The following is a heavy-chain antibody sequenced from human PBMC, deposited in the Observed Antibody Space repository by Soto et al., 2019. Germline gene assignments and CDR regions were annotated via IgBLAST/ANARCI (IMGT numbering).Heavy chain of an antibody. CDR2: ISRDGSNS. CDR1: GFSFGSFG. V-gene: IGHV3-30*03. Sequence: QIQLVESGGGVVQPGGSLRLSCSASGFSFGSFGMHWVRQAPGEGLEWVAFISRDGSNSFYGDSVKGRFTLSRDNSTNTVYLQMSNTRDEDTALYYCARGNLSFDFDSWGQGTPVIVSS. CDR3: ARGNLSFDFDS. J-gene: IGHJ4*02.